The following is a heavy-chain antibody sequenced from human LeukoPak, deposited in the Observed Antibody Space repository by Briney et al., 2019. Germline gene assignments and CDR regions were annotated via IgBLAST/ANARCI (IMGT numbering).Heavy chain of an antibody. Sequence: RGSLRLSCAASGFTFSSYSMNWVRQAPGKGLEWVSYISSSSRTIYYADSVKGRFTISKDNAKNSLYVQMSSLRVEDTAVYYCVGGDSRELWGQGTLVTVSS. J-gene: IGHJ4*02. CDR2: ISSSSRTI. CDR3: VGGDSREL. CDR1: GFTFSSYS. V-gene: IGHV3-48*04. D-gene: IGHD3-22*01.